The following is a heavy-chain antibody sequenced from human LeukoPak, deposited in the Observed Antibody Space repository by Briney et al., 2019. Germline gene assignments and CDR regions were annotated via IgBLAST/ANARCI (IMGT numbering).Heavy chain of an antibody. Sequence: PSETLSLTCTVSGGSISSYYWSWIRQPAGKGLEWIGRIYTSGSTNYNPSLKSRVTMSVDTSKNQFSLKLSSVTAADTAVYYCAGRVPTSSSWYYFDYWGQGTLVTVSS. J-gene: IGHJ4*02. V-gene: IGHV4-4*07. CDR1: GGSISSYY. CDR3: AGRVPTSSSWYYFDY. CDR2: IYTSGST. D-gene: IGHD6-13*01.